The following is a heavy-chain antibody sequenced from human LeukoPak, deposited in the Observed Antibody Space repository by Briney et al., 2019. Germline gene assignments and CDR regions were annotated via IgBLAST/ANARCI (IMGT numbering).Heavy chain of an antibody. D-gene: IGHD2-2*01. CDR1: GYTFTSYG. CDR3: ARDGDIVVVPAASYYMDV. J-gene: IGHJ6*03. Sequence: ASVKVSCKASGYTFTSYGISWVRQAPGQGLEWMRWISAYNGNTNYAQKLQGRVTMTTDTSTSTAYMELRSLRSDDTAVYYCARDGDIVVVPAASYYMDVWGKGTTVTVSS. CDR2: ISAYNGNT. V-gene: IGHV1-18*01.